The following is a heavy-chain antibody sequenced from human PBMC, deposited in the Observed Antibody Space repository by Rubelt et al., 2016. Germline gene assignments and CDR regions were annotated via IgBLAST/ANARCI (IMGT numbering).Heavy chain of an antibody. V-gene: IGHV3-7*03. CDR3: AREWLGFDP. J-gene: IGHJ5*02. D-gene: IGHD3-10*01. Sequence: DSVKGRFTISRDNAKNSLYLQMNSLRAEDTAVYYCAREWLGFDPWGQGTLVTVSS.